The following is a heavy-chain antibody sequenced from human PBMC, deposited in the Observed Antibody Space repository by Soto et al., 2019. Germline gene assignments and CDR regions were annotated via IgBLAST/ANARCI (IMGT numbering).Heavy chain of an antibody. Sequence: GASVKVSCKASRGTFSSYTISWVRQAPGQGLEWMGRIIPILGIANYAQKFQGRVTITADKSTSTAYMELSSLRSEDTAVYYCARRYYYDSSSDYWRQGTLVTVSS. CDR2: IIPILGIA. D-gene: IGHD3-22*01. CDR1: RGTFSSYT. CDR3: ARRYYYDSSSDY. J-gene: IGHJ4*02. V-gene: IGHV1-69*02.